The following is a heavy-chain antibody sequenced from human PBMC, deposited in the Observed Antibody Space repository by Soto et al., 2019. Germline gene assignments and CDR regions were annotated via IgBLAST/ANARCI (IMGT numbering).Heavy chain of an antibody. CDR2: IYYTGST. CDR1: GGSISSYY. D-gene: IGHD3-22*01. CDR3: ARDYFDSSGYYWVDY. J-gene: IGHJ4*02. Sequence: PSETLSLTCTVSGGSISSYYWSWIRQPPGKGLEWIGYIYYTGSTNYNPSHNSRVTISLDMSKTQFSLKLSSVTAADTAVYYCARDYFDSSGYYWVDYWGQGTLVTVSS. V-gene: IGHV4-59*01.